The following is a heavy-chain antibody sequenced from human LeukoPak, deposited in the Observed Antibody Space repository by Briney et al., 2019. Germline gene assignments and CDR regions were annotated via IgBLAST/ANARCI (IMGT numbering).Heavy chain of an antibody. CDR1: GGSFSGYY. Sequence: SETLSLTCAVYGGSFSGYYWSWIRQPPGKGLEWIGEINHSGSTNYNPSLKSRVTILVDTSKNQFSLKLSSVTAADTAAYYCARVFYYDSSGFYGMDVWGQGTTVTVSS. CDR2: INHSGST. J-gene: IGHJ6*02. CDR3: ARVFYYDSSGFYGMDV. V-gene: IGHV4-34*01. D-gene: IGHD3-22*01.